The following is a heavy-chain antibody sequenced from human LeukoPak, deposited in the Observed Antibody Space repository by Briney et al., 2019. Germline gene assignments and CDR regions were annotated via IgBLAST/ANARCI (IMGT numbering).Heavy chain of an antibody. V-gene: IGHV1-2*02. CDR1: EYTFTSYY. Sequence: ASVKVSCKASEYTFTSYYMHWVRQAPGQGVEWVGWINPNSGGTSYAQKFQGRVTMTRDTSISTAYMDLSRLRSDDTAVYYCARGVTARGFYYYMDVWGKGTTVTISS. CDR2: INPNSGGT. CDR3: ARGVTARGFYYYMDV. J-gene: IGHJ6*03. D-gene: IGHD2-21*02.